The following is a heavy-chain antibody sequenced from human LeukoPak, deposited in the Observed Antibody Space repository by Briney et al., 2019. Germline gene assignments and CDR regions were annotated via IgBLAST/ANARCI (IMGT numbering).Heavy chain of an antibody. D-gene: IGHD3-3*01. J-gene: IGHJ4*02. Sequence: GRSLRLSCAASGFTFSSYAMSWVRQAPGKGLEWVSAISGSGGSTYYADSVKGRFTISRDNSKNTLYLQMNSLRAEDTAVYYCAKCGVKITIFGVDLFDYWGQGTLVTVSS. CDR2: ISGSGGST. CDR3: AKCGVKITIFGVDLFDY. CDR1: GFTFSSYA. V-gene: IGHV3-23*01.